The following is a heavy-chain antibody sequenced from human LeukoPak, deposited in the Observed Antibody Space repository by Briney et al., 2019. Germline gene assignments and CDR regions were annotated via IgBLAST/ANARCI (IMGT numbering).Heavy chain of an antibody. CDR3: ARDYGLGSHPYYYYYYMDV. V-gene: IGHV3-21*01. J-gene: IGHJ6*03. CDR2: ISSSSSYI. D-gene: IGHD3-10*01. Sequence: GGSLRLSCAASGFTFSSYAMSWVRQAPGKGLEWVSSISSSSSYIYYADSVKGRFTISRDNAKNSLYLQMNSLRAEDTAVYYCARDYGLGSHPYYYYYYMDVWGKGTTVTISS. CDR1: GFTFSSYA.